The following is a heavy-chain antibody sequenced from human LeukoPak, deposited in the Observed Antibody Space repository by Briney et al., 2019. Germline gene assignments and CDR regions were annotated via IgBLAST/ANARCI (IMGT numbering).Heavy chain of an antibody. CDR1: GFTFSSYG. CDR2: ISYDGSNK. CDR3: AKARGGDHGYFDY. D-gene: IGHD2-21*02. Sequence: GGSLRLSCAASGFTFSSYGMHWVRQAPGKGPEWVAVISYDGSNKYYADSVKGRFTISRDNSKNTLYLQMNSLRAEDTAVYYCAKARGGDHGYFDYWGQGTLVTVSS. J-gene: IGHJ4*02. V-gene: IGHV3-30*18.